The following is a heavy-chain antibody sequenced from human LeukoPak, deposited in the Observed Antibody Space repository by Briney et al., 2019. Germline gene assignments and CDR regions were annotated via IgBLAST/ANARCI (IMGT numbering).Heavy chain of an antibody. J-gene: IGHJ4*02. D-gene: IGHD3-22*01. V-gene: IGHV4-4*07. CDR3: AREEWYYDSSGYTLFDY. CDR1: GGSFSGYY. CDR2: IYTSGST. Sequence: SETLSLTCAVYGGSFSGYYWSWIRQPAGKGLEWIGRIYTSGSTNYNPSLKSRVTMSVDTSKNQFSLKLSSVTAADTAVYYCAREEWYYDSSGYTLFDYWGQGTLVTVSS.